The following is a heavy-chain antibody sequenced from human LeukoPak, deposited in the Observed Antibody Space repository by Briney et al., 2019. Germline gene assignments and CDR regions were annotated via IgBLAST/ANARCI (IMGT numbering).Heavy chain of an antibody. CDR3: ATYTGTTFY. Sequence: SETLSLTCAVYGGSFSGYYWSWIRQPPGKGLEWIGEINHSGSTNYNPSLTSRVTISVDTSKNQFSLKLSSVTAADTAVYYCATYTGTTFYWGQGTLVTVSS. CDR2: INHSGST. D-gene: IGHD1-1*01. V-gene: IGHV4-34*01. J-gene: IGHJ4*02. CDR1: GGSFSGYY.